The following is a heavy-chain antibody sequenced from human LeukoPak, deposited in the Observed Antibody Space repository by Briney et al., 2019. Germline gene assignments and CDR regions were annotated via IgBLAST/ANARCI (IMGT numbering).Heavy chain of an antibody. CDR2: LSTYNGNT. V-gene: IGHV1-18*01. CDR3: ARFSQWPFPPLPLYFDY. D-gene: IGHD6-19*01. Sequence: GASVNLSCTASGYTFTKYGLTWARQAPGQGLESLAWLSTYNGNTHNTQKLQGRVTMTTDTSTSTAYMELRSLISDDAAAYYCARFSQWPFPPLPLYFDYWGQGTLVTVSS. CDR1: GYTFTKYG. J-gene: IGHJ4*02.